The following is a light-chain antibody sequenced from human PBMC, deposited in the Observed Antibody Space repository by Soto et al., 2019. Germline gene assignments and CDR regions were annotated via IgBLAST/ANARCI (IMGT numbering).Light chain of an antibody. J-gene: IGKJ1*01. Sequence: EIVMTQSPATLSVSPGERATLSCRASQSVSSSLAWYQQKPGQAPRLLIYGASTRATGIPARFSGSGSGTDFTLTISSLQSEDFAVYYCKQYNNWPPWTFRQETMMEIK. V-gene: IGKV3-15*01. CDR2: GAS. CDR1: QSVSSS. CDR3: KQYNNWPPWT.